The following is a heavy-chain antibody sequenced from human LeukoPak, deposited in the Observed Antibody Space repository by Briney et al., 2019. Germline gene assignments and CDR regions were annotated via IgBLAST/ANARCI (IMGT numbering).Heavy chain of an antibody. J-gene: IGHJ4*02. V-gene: IGHV3-33*03. Sequence: GGSLRLSCAASGFTFSSYGVHWVRQAPGKGLEWVAVIWYDGSNKYYADSVKGRFTISRDNSKNTLYLQMDSLRAEDTAVYYCASGFLGYCSGGSCFDYWGQGTLVTVPS. CDR2: IWYDGSNK. D-gene: IGHD2-15*01. CDR3: ASGFLGYCSGGSCFDY. CDR1: GFTFSSYG.